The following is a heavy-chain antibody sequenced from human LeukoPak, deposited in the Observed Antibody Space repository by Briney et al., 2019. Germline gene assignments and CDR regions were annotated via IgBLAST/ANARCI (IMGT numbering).Heavy chain of an antibody. D-gene: IGHD1-26*01. J-gene: IGHJ4*02. CDR1: GFTFSSYW. CDR3: ARDRTDGSPKGYFDY. Sequence: GGSLRLSRAASGFTFSSYWMSWVRQAPGKGLEWVANIKQDGSEKYYVDSVKGRFTISRDNAKNSLYLQMNSLRAEDTAVYYCARDRTDGSPKGYFDYWGQGTLVTVSS. V-gene: IGHV3-7*01. CDR2: IKQDGSEK.